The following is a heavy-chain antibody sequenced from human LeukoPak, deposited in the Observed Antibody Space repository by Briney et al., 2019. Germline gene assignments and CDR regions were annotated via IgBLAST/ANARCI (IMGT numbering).Heavy chain of an antibody. CDR3: ARHRTIGGVTMVRGVIITQLSAFDI. Sequence: PSETLSLTCTVSGGSISSSSYYWGWIRQPPGKGLEWIGSIYYSGSTYYNPSLKSRVTISVDTSKNQFSLKLSSVTAADTAVYYCARHRTIGGVTMVRGVIITQLSAFDIWGQGTMVTVSS. CDR2: IYYSGST. J-gene: IGHJ3*02. D-gene: IGHD3-10*01. V-gene: IGHV4-39*01. CDR1: GGSISSSSYY.